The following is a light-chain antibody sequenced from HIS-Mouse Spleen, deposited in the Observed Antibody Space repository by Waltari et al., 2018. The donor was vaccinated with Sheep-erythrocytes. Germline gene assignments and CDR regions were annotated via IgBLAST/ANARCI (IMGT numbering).Light chain of an antibody. CDR1: SSDVGSYNL. V-gene: IGLV2-23*01. CDR2: EGS. J-gene: IGLJ2*01. CDR3: CSYAGSSTLV. Sequence: QSALTQPASVSGSPGQSITISCTGTSSDVGSYNLVSWYQQHPGKAPKRVIYEGSKRPSGVSNRFSGPKSGNPASLTISGLQAEDEADYYCCSYAGSSTLVFGGGTKLTVL.